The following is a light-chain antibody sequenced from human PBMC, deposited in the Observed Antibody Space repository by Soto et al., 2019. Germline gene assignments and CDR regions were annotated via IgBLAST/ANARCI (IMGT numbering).Light chain of an antibody. Sequence: QLVLTQPPSVSGAPGQRVTISCTGSSSNIGAGYDVHWYQHLPGTAPKLLIFGNTNRPSGVPDRFSGSKSDTSASLAITGLQAEDEADYYCQAYDSSLSAYVLFGGGTKLTVL. CDR3: QAYDSSLSAYVL. CDR1: SSNIGAGYD. J-gene: IGLJ2*01. V-gene: IGLV1-40*01. CDR2: GNT.